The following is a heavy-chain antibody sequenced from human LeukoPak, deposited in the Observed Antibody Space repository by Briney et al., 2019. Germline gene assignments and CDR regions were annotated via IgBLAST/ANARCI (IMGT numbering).Heavy chain of an antibody. V-gene: IGHV4-59*01. CDR2: IYYSGST. CDR1: GGSISSYY. CDR3: ARGKYMDV. J-gene: IGHJ6*03. Sequence: SETLSLTCTVSGGSISSYYWSWIRQPPGKGLEWIGYIYYSGSTNYNPSLKSRVTITVDASKNQFSLKLSSVTAADPAVYYCARGKYMDVWGKGTTVTVSS.